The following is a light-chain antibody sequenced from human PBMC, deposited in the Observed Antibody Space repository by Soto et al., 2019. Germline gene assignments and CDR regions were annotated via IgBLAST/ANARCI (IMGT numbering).Light chain of an antibody. J-gene: IGKJ4*01. V-gene: IGKV3-15*01. CDR2: GAS. Sequence: EIVMTQSPATLSVSPGERASLSCRASQSVSSYLAWYQRKPGQAPRVLIYGASTRATGIPARFSGSGSGTEFILTISSLQSEDFAVYYCQQYSKWPLTFGGGTKVEIK. CDR1: QSVSSY. CDR3: QQYSKWPLT.